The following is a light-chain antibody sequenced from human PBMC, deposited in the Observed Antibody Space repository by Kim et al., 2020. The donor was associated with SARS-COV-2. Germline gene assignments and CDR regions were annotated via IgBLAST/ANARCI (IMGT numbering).Light chain of an antibody. V-gene: IGLV3-1*01. Sequence: SYELTQPPSVSVSPGQTASITCSGDKLGDKDVCWYQQKPGQSPVLVIYQDRKRPSGIPERFSGSNSGNTATLTIGGTQAMDEADYYCQAWDSTTAAVFGGGTQLTVL. CDR3: QAWDSTTAAV. CDR2: QDR. J-gene: IGLJ2*01. CDR1: KLGDKD.